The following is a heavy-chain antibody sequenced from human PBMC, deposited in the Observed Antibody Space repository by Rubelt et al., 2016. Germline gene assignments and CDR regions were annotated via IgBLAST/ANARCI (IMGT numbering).Heavy chain of an antibody. D-gene: IGHD6-13*01. CDR1: GGSFSGYY. CDR3: ARDPSIPMAAAGVNY. V-gene: IGHV4-34*01. Sequence: QVQLQQWGAGLLKPSETLSLTCAVYGGSFSGYYWSWIRRPPGKGLEWIGEINRSGGTNYNPSLKSRVTISVDTSKNQFSLKLSSVTAADTAVYYCARDPSIPMAAAGVNYWGQGTLVTVSS. CDR2: INRSGGT. J-gene: IGHJ4*02.